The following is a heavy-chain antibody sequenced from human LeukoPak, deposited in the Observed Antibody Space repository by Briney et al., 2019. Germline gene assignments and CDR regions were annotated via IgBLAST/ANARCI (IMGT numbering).Heavy chain of an antibody. V-gene: IGHV1-24*01. CDR2: FDPEENKR. D-gene: IGHD6-19*01. CDR3: AKGPPGSDNDWYFDL. Sequence: ASVKVSCKVSGYTLTELCIHWVRQAPGKGLEWMGGFDPEENKRIYAQKFKGRVTMTEDTSTDTAYMELSSLRFEDTAMYFCAKGPPGSDNDWYFDLWGRGTLVTVSS. J-gene: IGHJ2*01. CDR1: GYTLTELC.